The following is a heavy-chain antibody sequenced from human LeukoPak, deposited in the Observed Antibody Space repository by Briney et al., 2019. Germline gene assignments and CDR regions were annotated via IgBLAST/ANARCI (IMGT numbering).Heavy chain of an antibody. CDR2: ISSSSTTI. J-gene: IGHJ6*03. V-gene: IGHV3-48*01. Sequence: GGSLRLSCAGSGFTFSSYSMNWVRQAPGKGLEWVSYISSSSTTIYYADSVKGRFTISRDNSKNTLYLQMNSLRAEDTAVYYCAKDGGYYYMDVWGKGTTVTVSS. CDR3: AKDGGYYYMDV. CDR1: GFTFSSYS.